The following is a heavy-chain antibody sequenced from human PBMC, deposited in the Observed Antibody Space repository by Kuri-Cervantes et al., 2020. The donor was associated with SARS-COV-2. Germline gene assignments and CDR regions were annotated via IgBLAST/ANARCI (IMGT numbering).Heavy chain of an antibody. V-gene: IGHV3-30*18. CDR1: GFNFSRID. D-gene: IGHD2-21*01. CDR3: AKDRVGVQDF. J-gene: IGHJ4*02. CDR2: ISHDGKNK. Sequence: GGSLRLSCAASGFNFSRIDMHWVRQAPGKGLEWVAVISHDGKNKKCIASGKGRFTISRDNSQNTLYLHMKSLRSEDTAMYYCAKDRVGVQDFWGQGTLVTVSS.